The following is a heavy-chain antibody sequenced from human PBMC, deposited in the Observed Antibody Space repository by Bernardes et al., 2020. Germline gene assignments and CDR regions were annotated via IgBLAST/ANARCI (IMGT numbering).Heavy chain of an antibody. V-gene: IGHV3-23*01. D-gene: IGHD3-9*01. CDR1: GFTFSSYA. CDR3: AKDLPFDYDILTGYWSWFDP. Sequence: GGSLRLSCAASGFTFSSYAMSWVRQAPGKGLEWVSAISGSGGSTYYADSVKGRFTISRDNSKNTLYLQMNSLRAEDTAVYYCAKDLPFDYDILTGYWSWFDPWGQGTLVTVSS. J-gene: IGHJ5*02. CDR2: ISGSGGST.